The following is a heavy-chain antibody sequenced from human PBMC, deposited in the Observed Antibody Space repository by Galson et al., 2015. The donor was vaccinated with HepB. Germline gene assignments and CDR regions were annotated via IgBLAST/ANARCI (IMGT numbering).Heavy chain of an antibody. V-gene: IGHV3-30*04. CDR2: ISYDGSNK. Sequence: LRLSCAASGFTFSSYAMHWVRPAPGKGLEWVAVISYDGSNKYYADSVKGRFTISRDNSKSTLYLQMNSLRAEDTAVYYCARDRTWDSFYYGMDVWGQGTTVTVSS. J-gene: IGHJ6*02. CDR3: ARDRTWDSFYYGMDV. CDR1: GFTFSSYA. D-gene: IGHD1-26*01.